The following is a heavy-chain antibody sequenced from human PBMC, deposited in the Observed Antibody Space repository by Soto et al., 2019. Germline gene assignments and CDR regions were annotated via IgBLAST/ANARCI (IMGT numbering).Heavy chain of an antibody. J-gene: IGHJ5*02. D-gene: IGHD2-2*02. CDR2: IYYSGST. CDR3: ARVDDCSSTSCYKGDWFDP. Sequence: SETLSLTCTVSGGSISSGDYYWSWIRQPPGKGLEWIGYIYYSGSTYYNPSLKSRVTISVDTSKNQFSLKLSSVTAADTAVYYCARVDDCSSTSCYKGDWFDPWRQGTLVTVSS. V-gene: IGHV4-30-4*01. CDR1: GGSISSGDYY.